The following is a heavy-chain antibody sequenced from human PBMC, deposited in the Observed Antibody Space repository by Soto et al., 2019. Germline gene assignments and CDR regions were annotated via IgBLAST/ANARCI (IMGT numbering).Heavy chain of an antibody. V-gene: IGHV3-48*02. J-gene: IGHJ4*02. CDR1: GFSFITYS. Sequence: XGSLRLSCAAAGFSFITYSMDWVRQAPGKRPEWIAYISTTSFTIYYADSVKGRFTISRDNDRNSLYLEMNSLRDEDTAVYYCARDRCYDGTCYSASDYWGQGTLVTVSS. CDR2: ISTTSFTI. CDR3: ARDRCYDGTCYSASDY. D-gene: IGHD2-15*01.